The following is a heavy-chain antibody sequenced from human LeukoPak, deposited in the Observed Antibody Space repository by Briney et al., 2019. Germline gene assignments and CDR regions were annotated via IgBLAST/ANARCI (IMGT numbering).Heavy chain of an antibody. CDR1: GGSVSSGGYY. D-gene: IGHD4-17*01. V-gene: IGHV4-31*03. CDR3: VRTDDYGVQRHDF. Sequence: SETLSLTCTVSGGSVSSGGYYWTWIRQHPGKGLEWIGYIYYNGNTYYNPSLKSRVTISVDTSKNQLSLKVSSVTAADTAVYYCVRTDDYGVQRHDFWGQGTLVTVSS. CDR2: IYYNGNT. J-gene: IGHJ4*02.